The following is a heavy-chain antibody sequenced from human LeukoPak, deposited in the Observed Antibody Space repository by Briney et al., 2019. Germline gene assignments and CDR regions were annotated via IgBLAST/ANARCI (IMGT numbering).Heavy chain of an antibody. D-gene: IGHD4-17*01. J-gene: IGHJ6*03. V-gene: IGHV4-59*01. CDR1: GGSISSYY. CDR2: IYYSGST. Sequence: SETLSLTCTVSGGSISSYYWSWIRQPPGKGLEWIGYIYYSGSTNYNPSLKSRVTISVDTSKNQFSLKLGSVTAADTAVYYCARTNYGDYSYYYYYYMDVWGKGTTVTVSS. CDR3: ARTNYGDYSYYYYYYMDV.